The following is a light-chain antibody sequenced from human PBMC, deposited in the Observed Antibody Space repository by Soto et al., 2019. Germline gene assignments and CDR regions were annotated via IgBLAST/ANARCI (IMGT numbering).Light chain of an antibody. CDR2: GAS. Sequence: EIVLTQSPGTLSLSPGERATLSCRASQSVSSSYFAWYQQKPGQAPRLLIYGASSRATGIPDRFSGSGSGTDFPVTISRLEPEDFAVYYCQQYGSSPRFTFGPGTKVAIK. J-gene: IGKJ3*01. CDR3: QQYGSSPRFT. V-gene: IGKV3-20*01. CDR1: QSVSSSY.